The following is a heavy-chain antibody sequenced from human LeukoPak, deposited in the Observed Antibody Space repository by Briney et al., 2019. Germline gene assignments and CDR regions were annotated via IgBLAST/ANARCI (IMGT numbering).Heavy chain of an antibody. CDR1: GFTFSSYG. CDR2: ISYDGSNK. D-gene: IGHD3-22*01. CDR3: AKEPASGYYYDSSGYYLKSTSDY. V-gene: IGHV3-30*18. Sequence: GGSLRLSCAASGFTFSSYGMHWVRQAPGKGLEWVAVISYDGSNKYYADSVKGRFTISRDNSKNTLYLQMNSLRAEDTAVYYCAKEPASGYYYDSSGYYLKSTSDYWGQGTLVTVSS. J-gene: IGHJ4*02.